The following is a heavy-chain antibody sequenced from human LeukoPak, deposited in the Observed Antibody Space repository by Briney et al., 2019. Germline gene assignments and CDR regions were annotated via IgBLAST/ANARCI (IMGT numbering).Heavy chain of an antibody. CDR1: GYTFTSYY. J-gene: IGHJ6*02. D-gene: IGHD3-3*01. CDR3: ARDRMEYYDFWSGQIPGDV. Sequence: ASVNVSCKASGYTFTSYYMHWVRQAPGQGLEWMGVISHNGGRTNYAQKFQGRVSMTRDSSTSTVYMELSSLRYEDTAVYYCARDRMEYYDFWSGQIPGDVWGQGTTVTVS. CDR2: ISHNGGRT. V-gene: IGHV1-46*01.